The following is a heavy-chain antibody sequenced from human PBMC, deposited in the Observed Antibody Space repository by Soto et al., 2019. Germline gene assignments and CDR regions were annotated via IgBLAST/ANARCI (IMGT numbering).Heavy chain of an antibody. CDR2: IYYSGST. Sequence: QVQLQESGPGLVKPSETLSLTCTVSGGSISSYYWSWIRQPPGKGLEWIGYIYYSGSTNYNPSLQRRVTLSVDTSEHQFSLKLSAVTAAHTAVYYCARVRWTVAGPGHFDYWGQGTLVTVSS. J-gene: IGHJ4*02. CDR1: GGSISSYY. V-gene: IGHV4-59*01. D-gene: IGHD6-19*01. CDR3: ARVRWTVAGPGHFDY.